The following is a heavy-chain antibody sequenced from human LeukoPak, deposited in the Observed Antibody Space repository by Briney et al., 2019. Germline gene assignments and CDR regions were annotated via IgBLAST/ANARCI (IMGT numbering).Heavy chain of an antibody. D-gene: IGHD1/OR15-1a*01. CDR3: AIRAREQRDSSPGNWLDP. CDR2: VYYTGST. V-gene: IGHV4-59*01. J-gene: IGHJ5*02. CDR1: GGSISNYY. Sequence: SETLSLTCPVSGGSISNYYYWTWIRQPPGKGLEWIGYVYYTGSTNFNPSLKSRVTMSLDTSRNQFSLKLTSLTAADTAVYYCAIRAREQRDSSPGNWLDPWGQGTLVTVSS.